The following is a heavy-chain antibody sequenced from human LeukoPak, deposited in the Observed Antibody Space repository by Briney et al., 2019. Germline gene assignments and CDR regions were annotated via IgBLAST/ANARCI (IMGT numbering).Heavy chain of an antibody. Sequence: ASVKVSCKASGYTFTGYYMHWVRQAPGQGLEWMGWINPNSGGTNYAQKFLGRVTMTRDTSISTAYMELSRLRSDDTAVYYCARVPAAIKRPSGYFDYWGQGTLVTVSS. CDR2: INPNSGGT. J-gene: IGHJ4*02. V-gene: IGHV1-2*02. CDR3: ARVPAAIKRPSGYFDY. D-gene: IGHD2-2*02. CDR1: GYTFTGYY.